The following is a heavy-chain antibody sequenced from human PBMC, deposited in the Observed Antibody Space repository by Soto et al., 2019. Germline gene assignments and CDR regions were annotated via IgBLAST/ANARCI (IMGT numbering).Heavy chain of an antibody. CDR2: IGPSSGNT. CDR3: ARDTGNFFDD. V-gene: IGHV1-18*01. Sequence: VQSGGQVKKPGASVNVSCKASGYTFTSYTISWVRQAPGQGLEWVGWIGPSSGNTDSARNLQGRVTITTDTSTSTAYMELRSLRSDDTDVYYFARDTGNFFDDWGQGTLVTVSS. CDR1: GYTFTSYT. J-gene: IGHJ4*02.